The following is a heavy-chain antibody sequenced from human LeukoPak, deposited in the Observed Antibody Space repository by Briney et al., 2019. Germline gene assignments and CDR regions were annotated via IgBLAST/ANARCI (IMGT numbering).Heavy chain of an antibody. CDR3: ARREQWLVQGAFDI. CDR1: GGSISSSSYY. Sequence: SETLSLTCTVSGGSISSSSYYWGWIRQPPGKGLKWIGSIYYSGSTYYNPSLKSRVTISVDTSKNQFSLKLTSLTAADTAVYYCARREQWLVQGAFDIWGQGTMVTVSS. D-gene: IGHD6-19*01. J-gene: IGHJ3*02. CDR2: IYYSGST. V-gene: IGHV4-39*01.